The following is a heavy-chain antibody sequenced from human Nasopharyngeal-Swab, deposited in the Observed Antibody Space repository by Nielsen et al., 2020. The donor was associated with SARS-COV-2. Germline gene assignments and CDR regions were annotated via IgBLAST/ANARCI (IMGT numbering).Heavy chain of an antibody. CDR2: ISSDGTNK. CDR3: AKDWGKLDY. Sequence: EGSLRLSCAASGFTFSSYGMHWVRQAPGKGLEWVAVISSDGTNKYYADSVKGRFTISRDNSKNTLYLQMNSLRDEDTAVYYCAKDWGKLDYWGQGTLVTVSS. CDR1: GFTFSSYG. D-gene: IGHD3-16*01. J-gene: IGHJ4*02. V-gene: IGHV3-30*18.